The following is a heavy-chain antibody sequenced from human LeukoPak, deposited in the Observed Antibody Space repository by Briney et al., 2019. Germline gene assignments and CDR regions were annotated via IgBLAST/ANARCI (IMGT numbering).Heavy chain of an antibody. CDR2: VHSSGTT. D-gene: IGHD3-16*02. Sequence: SETLSLACTVSGASISAYYWSWIRQSPGKELTWIGFVHSSGTTKYNPSLNGRVTISVDTSKNQLSLRLNSVTPADTAVYFCARDYPWFDSWGQGTLVTVSS. CDR3: ARDYPWFDS. J-gene: IGHJ5*01. CDR1: GASISAYY. V-gene: IGHV4-59*01.